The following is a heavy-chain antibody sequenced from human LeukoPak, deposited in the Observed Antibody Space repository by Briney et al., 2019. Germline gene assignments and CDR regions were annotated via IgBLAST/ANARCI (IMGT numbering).Heavy chain of an antibody. D-gene: IGHD5-12*01. CDR2: ICYSGST. J-gene: IGHJ6*03. V-gene: IGHV4-39*01. CDR3: AGGFVLSDMDV. CDR1: GGSISSSNYY. Sequence: NPSETLSLTCTLSGGSISSSNYYWGWIRQPPGKGLEWIGSICYSGSTYYNPSLKSRVTISVDTSKNQFSLKLSSVTAADTAVYYCAGGFVLSDMDVWGKGTTVIVS.